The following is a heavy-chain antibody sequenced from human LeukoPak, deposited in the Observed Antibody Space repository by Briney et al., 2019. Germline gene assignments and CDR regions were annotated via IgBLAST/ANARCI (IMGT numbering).Heavy chain of an antibody. Sequence: QSGGSLRLSCTASGFTFSSYSMSWVRQGPGKGLEWVSAISGSGGSTYYPDSVEGRFTISRDNSKNTLYLQMNSLRAEDTAIYYCAKDHPRQGVTAHTPFDYWGQGTLVTVSS. J-gene: IGHJ4*02. D-gene: IGHD2-15*01. CDR3: AKDHPRQGVTAHTPFDY. V-gene: IGHV3-23*01. CDR1: GFTFSSYS. CDR2: ISGSGGST.